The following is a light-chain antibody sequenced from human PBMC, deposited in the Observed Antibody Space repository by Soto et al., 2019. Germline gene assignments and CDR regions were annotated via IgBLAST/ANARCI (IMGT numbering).Light chain of an antibody. J-gene: IGLJ1*01. V-gene: IGLV2-8*01. CDR3: SSFADSNSFV. CDR1: SNDVGGYNY. Sequence: QSALTQPPSASGSPGQSVTISCTGTSNDVGGYNYVSWYQQHPGKAPKLMIYEVNKRPSGVPDRFSGSKSGNTASLTVSGLQAVDEADYYCSSFADSNSFVFGTGTKVTGL. CDR2: EVN.